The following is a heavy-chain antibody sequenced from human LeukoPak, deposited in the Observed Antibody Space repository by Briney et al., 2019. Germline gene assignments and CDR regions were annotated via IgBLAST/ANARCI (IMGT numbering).Heavy chain of an antibody. CDR2: IIPIFGTA. CDR1: GYTFTGYY. J-gene: IGHJ3*02. Sequence: SVKVSCKASGYTFTGYYMHWVRQAPGQGLEWVGGIIPIFGTANYAQKFQGRVTITADESTSAAYMELSSLRSEDTAVYYCARVPSGSYLDAFDIWGQGTMVTVSS. CDR3: ARVPSGSYLDAFDI. D-gene: IGHD1-26*01. V-gene: IGHV1-69*13.